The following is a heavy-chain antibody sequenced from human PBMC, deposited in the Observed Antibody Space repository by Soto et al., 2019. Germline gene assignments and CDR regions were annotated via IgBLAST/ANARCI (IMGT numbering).Heavy chain of an antibody. D-gene: IGHD3-16*01. CDR1: GFTFRSYV. Sequence: QVHLVESGGGVVQPGTSLRVSCVGSGFTFRSYVIHWVGQAPGKGLEWVALTSYDGGDKYYGDSVRGQFTISRDNSRNTVHLQMDSLRFDDTALFYCARWGTTGGLDVWGQGTLVSVSS. V-gene: IGHV3-30*19. CDR2: TSYDGGDK. J-gene: IGHJ1*01. CDR3: ARWGTTGGLDV.